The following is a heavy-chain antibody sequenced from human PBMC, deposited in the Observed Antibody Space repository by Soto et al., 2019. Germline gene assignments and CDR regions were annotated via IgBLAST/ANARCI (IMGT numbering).Heavy chain of an antibody. V-gene: IGHV3-7*01. Sequence: PGGSLRLSCAASGFTFSTYWMNWVRQAPGKGLEWVANIKQDGSEKYYVDSVKGRFAISRDNAKDSLFLQMNNLRAEDTAVYYCVRDWSTFWGMDVWGPGTTVTVSS. CDR2: IKQDGSEK. CDR1: GFTFSTYW. CDR3: VRDWSTFWGMDV. J-gene: IGHJ6*02.